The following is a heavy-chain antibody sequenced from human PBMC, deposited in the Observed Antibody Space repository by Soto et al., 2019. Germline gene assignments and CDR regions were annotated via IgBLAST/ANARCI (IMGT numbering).Heavy chain of an antibody. CDR3: ARGQDIVATKALDY. J-gene: IGHJ4*02. V-gene: IGHV4-31*03. D-gene: IGHD5-12*01. CDR1: GGSISSGGYY. CDR2: IYYSGST. Sequence: PSETLSLTCTVSGGSISSGGYYWSWIRQHPGKGLEWIGYIYYSGSTYYNPSLKSRVTISVDTSKNQFSLKLSSVTAADTAVYYCARGQDIVATKALDYWGQGTLVTVSS.